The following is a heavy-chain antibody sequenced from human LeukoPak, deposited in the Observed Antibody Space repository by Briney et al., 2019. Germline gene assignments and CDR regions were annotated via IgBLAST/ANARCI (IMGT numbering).Heavy chain of an antibody. J-gene: IGHJ5*02. V-gene: IGHV3-7*01. CDR1: GFTFSSYW. CDR3: ARDKGSDFWSGTNWFDP. D-gene: IGHD3-3*01. CDR2: IKQDGSEK. Sequence: GGSLRLSCAASGFTFSSYWMSWVRQAPGKGLEWVANIKQDGSEKYYVDSVKGRFTISRDNAKSSLYLQMNSLRAEDTAVYYCARDKGSDFWSGTNWFDPWGQGTLVTVSS.